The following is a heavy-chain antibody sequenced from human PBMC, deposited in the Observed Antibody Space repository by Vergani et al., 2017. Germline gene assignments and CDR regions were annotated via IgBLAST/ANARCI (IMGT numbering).Heavy chain of an antibody. CDR3: ARGDTAMTHYYAMDV. CDR2: ISSRSSYI. V-gene: IGHV3-21*06. D-gene: IGHD5-18*01. Sequence: EVQLVESGGGLVKPGGSLGSSCAASGLTFGNINMNWVGKAPGKGLEWVSSISSRSSYIYYADSVKGRFTISRDNAKNSLYLEMNSLRAEDTAVYYCARGDTAMTHYYAMDVWGQGTTVTVSS. CDR1: GLTFGNIN. J-gene: IGHJ6*02.